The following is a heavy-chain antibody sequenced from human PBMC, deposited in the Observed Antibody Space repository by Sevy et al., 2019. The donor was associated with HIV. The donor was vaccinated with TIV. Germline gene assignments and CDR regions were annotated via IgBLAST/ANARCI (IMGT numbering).Heavy chain of an antibody. Sequence: GESLKISCAASGFTVSSKHMTWVRQAPGKGLEWVSVVYSGGSTHYADSVKGRFTISRDNSKNTLYLQMNSLRAEDTAVYYCARSEVPAVAGPVFDYWGRGTLVTVSS. D-gene: IGHD6-19*01. CDR3: ARSEVPAVAGPVFDY. V-gene: IGHV3-53*01. J-gene: IGHJ4*02. CDR2: VYSGGST. CDR1: GFTVSSKH.